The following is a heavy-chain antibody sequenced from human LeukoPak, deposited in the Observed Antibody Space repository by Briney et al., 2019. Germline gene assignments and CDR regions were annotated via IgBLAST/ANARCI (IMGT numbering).Heavy chain of an antibody. V-gene: IGHV1-69*05. CDR2: IIPIFGTA. CDR3: ARDLGAPY. Sequence: GASVKVSCKASGGTFSSYAISWVRQAPGQGLEWMGGIIPIFGTANYAQKFQGRVTMTRDTSTSTVYMELSSLRSEDTAVYYCARDLGAPYWGQGTLVTVSS. CDR1: GGTFSSYA. D-gene: IGHD3-10*01. J-gene: IGHJ4*02.